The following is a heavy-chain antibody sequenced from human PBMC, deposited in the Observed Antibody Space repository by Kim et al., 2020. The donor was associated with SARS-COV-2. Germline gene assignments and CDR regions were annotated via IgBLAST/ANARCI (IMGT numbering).Heavy chain of an antibody. D-gene: IGHD6-6*01. V-gene: IGHV4-34*01. J-gene: IGHJ5*02. Sequence: PGKGLEWIGEINNSGRTNYNPSLKSRVTISVDTSKNQFSLKLSSVTAADTAVYYCASYYSSSAYNWFDPWGQGTLVTVSS. CDR3: ASYYSSSAYNWFDP. CDR2: INNSGRT.